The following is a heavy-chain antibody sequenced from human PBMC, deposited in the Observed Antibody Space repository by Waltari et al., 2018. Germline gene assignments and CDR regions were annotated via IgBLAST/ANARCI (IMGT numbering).Heavy chain of an antibody. V-gene: IGHV3-74*03. CDR3: GKTIDGGWSAIDV. D-gene: IGHD2-15*01. J-gene: IGHJ3*01. Sequence: EVQVAESGGGLVQPGGSLRLSCTASGFTFSSYWMHWVRQAPGKGLVWVSRVKSDGSITTDAESVKGRFTISRDNPKNTVYLQMNSLRADDTAVYYCGKTIDGGWSAIDVWGQGTMVTVSP. CDR1: GFTFSSYW. CDR2: VKSDGSIT.